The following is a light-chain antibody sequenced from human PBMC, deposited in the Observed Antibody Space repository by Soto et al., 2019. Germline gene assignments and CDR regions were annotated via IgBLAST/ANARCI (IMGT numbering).Light chain of an antibody. J-gene: IGLJ2*01. CDR3: QSYDSSLSGPVL. V-gene: IGLV1-40*01. CDR2: GDT. Sequence: QSVLTQPPSVSGAPGQRVTISCTVSHSNIGAGFDVNWYQHLPGTAPKLLIYGDTIRPSGVPDRFSGSKSATSASLGIAGLLAEDEGDYYCQSYDSSLSGPVLFGGGTKLTVL. CDR1: HSNIGAGFD.